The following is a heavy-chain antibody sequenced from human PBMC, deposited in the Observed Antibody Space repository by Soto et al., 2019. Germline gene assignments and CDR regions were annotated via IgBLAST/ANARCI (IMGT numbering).Heavy chain of an antibody. CDR2: IYHSGKT. CDR1: GGSISSSNW. J-gene: IGHJ4*02. Sequence: QVQLQESGPGLVKPSGTLSLTCAVSGGSISSSNWWSWVRQPPGKGLEWIGEIYHSGKTTYNPSLKRRVTIAVDKSKNQFSLKLSSVPAADTAVYYCARVAVAGTRVDYWGQGTLGTVSS. D-gene: IGHD6-19*01. V-gene: IGHV4-4*02. CDR3: ARVAVAGTRVDY.